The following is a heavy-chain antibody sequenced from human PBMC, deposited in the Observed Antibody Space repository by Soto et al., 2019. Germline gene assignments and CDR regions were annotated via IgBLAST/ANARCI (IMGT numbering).Heavy chain of an antibody. D-gene: IGHD2-2*01. Sequence: GASVKVSCKTSGYTFTGYYMHWVRQAPGQGLEWMGWINPNSGGTNYAQKFQGWVTMTRDTSISTAYMGLSRLRSDDTAVYYCARGGPVVPAANAFLHWFDPWGQGTLVTVSS. V-gene: IGHV1-2*04. CDR3: ARGGPVVPAANAFLHWFDP. CDR2: INPNSGGT. J-gene: IGHJ5*02. CDR1: GYTFTGYY.